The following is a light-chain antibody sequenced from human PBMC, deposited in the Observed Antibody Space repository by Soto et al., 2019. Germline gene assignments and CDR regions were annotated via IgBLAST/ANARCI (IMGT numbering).Light chain of an antibody. V-gene: IGLV2-14*01. Sequence: LTQPASVSGSPGQSITISCTGTSSDVGGYNYVSWYQQHPGKAHKLMIYDVSNRPSGVSNRFSGSKSGNTASLTISGLQAEDEADYYCSSYTSSSTEVFGTGTKVTVL. CDR1: SSDVGGYNY. CDR3: SSYTSSSTEV. J-gene: IGLJ1*01. CDR2: DVS.